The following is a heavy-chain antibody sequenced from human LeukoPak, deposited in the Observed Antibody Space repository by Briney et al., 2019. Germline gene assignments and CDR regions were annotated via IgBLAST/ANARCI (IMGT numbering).Heavy chain of an antibody. V-gene: IGHV4-39*01. D-gene: IGHD3-22*01. J-gene: IGHJ6*02. CDR2: IYYSGST. Sequence: PSETLSLTCTVSGGSISSSSYYWGWIRQPPGKGLEWIGSIYYSGSTYYNPSLKSRVTISVDTSKNRFSLKLSSVTAADTAVYYCASPIVAGYMYYGMDVWGQGTTVTVSS. CDR1: GGSISSSSYY. CDR3: ASPIVAGYMYYGMDV.